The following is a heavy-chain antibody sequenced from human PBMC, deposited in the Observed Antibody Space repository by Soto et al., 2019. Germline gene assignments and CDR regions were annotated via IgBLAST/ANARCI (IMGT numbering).Heavy chain of an antibody. CDR3: ASHSSGWSTHGYYGMDV. J-gene: IGHJ6*02. D-gene: IGHD6-19*01. V-gene: IGHV3-48*02. Sequence: EVQLVESGGGLVQPGGSLRLSCAASGFTFSSYSMNWVRQAPGKGLEWVSYISSSSSTIYYADSVKGRFTISRDNAKNSLYLQMNCLRDEDTAVYYCASHSSGWSTHGYYGMDVWGQGTTVTVSS. CDR2: ISSSSSTI. CDR1: GFTFSSYS.